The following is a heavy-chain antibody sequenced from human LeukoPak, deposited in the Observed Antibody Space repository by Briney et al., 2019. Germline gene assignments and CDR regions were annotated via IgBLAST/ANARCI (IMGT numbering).Heavy chain of an antibody. J-gene: IGHJ6*03. CDR3: ARVGYSSSGGRAVGRYYYYMDV. D-gene: IGHD2-15*01. V-gene: IGHV1-46*01. Sequence: GASVKVSCKASGYTFTGYYMHWVRQAPGQGLEWMGIINPSGGSTSYAQKFQGRVTMTRDMSTSTVYMELSSLRSEDTAVYYCARVGYSSSGGRAVGRYYYYMDVWGRGTTVTVSS. CDR2: INPSGGST. CDR1: GYTFTGYY.